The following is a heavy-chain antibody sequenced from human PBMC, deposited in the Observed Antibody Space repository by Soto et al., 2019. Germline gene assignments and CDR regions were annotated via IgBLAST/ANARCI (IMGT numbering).Heavy chain of an antibody. CDR1: GYTFNIYG. Sequence: QIQLVQSGAEVKKPGASVKVSCKASGYTFNIYGINWVRQAPGQGLEWMGWISAFNGKTNYAQNVQGRVTMTTDTSTSTADVDLRSLRYVATAVYYCARDRVPTTSGVFTFAYWRHGTRVTVSS. CDR3: ARDRVPTTSGVFTFAY. CDR2: ISAFNGKT. D-gene: IGHD2-8*01. J-gene: IGHJ4*01. V-gene: IGHV1-18*01.